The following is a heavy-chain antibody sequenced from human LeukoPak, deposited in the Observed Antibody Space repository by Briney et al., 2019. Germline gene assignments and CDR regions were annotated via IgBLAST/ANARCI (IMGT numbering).Heavy chain of an antibody. V-gene: IGHV1-69*01. CDR2: IIPLFRTT. J-gene: IGHJ5*02. CDR1: GGTFGNSA. Sequence: AVKVSCKAPGGTFGNSAFTWVRQAPGQGLEWMGGIIPLFRTTNYAQRFQGRVTITAVESTSTVYMELTSLTSEDTAVYYCARVPQYDGFNYDDAWGQGTLVTVSS. D-gene: IGHD5-24*01. CDR3: ARVPQYDGFNYDDA.